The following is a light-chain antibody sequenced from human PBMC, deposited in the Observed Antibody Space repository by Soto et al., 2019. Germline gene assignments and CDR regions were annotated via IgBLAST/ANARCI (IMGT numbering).Light chain of an antibody. V-gene: IGLV2-14*01. CDR1: SXDVGGYNY. CDR3: SSYTSSSTLV. Sequence: QSVLTQPVSVSGSPGQSITISCTGTSXDVGGYNYVSWYQQHPGKAPKLMIYEVSNRPSGVSNRFSGSKSGNTASLTISGLQAEDEADYYCSSYTSSSTLVFGTGTKVTVL. J-gene: IGLJ1*01. CDR2: EVS.